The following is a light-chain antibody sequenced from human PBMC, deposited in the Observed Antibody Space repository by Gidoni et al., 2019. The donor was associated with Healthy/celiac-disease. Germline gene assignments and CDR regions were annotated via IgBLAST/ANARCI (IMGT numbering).Light chain of an antibody. V-gene: IGKV3-20*01. CDR2: GAS. CDR1: QSVTSSY. CDR3: QQYGSSPQT. J-gene: IGKJ1*01. Sequence: EIVLTQSPGTLSLSPGERATLSCRASQSVTSSYLACYQQKPGQAPRLLIYGASSRATGIPDRLSGSGSGTDFTLTISRLEPEDFAVYYCQQYGSSPQTFGQGTKVEIK.